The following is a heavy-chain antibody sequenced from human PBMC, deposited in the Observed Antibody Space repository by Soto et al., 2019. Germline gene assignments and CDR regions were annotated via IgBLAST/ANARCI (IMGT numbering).Heavy chain of an antibody. V-gene: IGHV2-5*02. CDR3: AHRESSLATRYWYFDL. CDR2: IYWDDDK. CDR1: GFSLSTSGVG. J-gene: IGHJ2*01. Sequence: QITLKESGPTLVKPTQTLTLTCTFSGFSLSTSGVGVGWIRQPPGKALEWLALIYWDDDKRYSPSLKSRLTITTDASKTQFVLTMTNMDPVDTATYYCAHRESSLATRYWYFDLWGRGTLVTVSS.